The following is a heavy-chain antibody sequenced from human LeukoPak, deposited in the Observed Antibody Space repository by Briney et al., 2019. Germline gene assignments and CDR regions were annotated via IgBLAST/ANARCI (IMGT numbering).Heavy chain of an antibody. CDR2: IDPSDSYT. CDR3: ALPSSLRY. J-gene: IGHJ4*02. Sequence: GLEWMGGIDPSDSYTNYSPSFQGHVTISADKSISTAYLQWSSLKASDTAMYYCALPSSLRYWGQGTLVTVSS. V-gene: IGHV5-10-1*01.